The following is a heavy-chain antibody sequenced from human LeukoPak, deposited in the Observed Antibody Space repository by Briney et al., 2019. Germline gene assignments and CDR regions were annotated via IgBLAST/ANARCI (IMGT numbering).Heavy chain of an antibody. J-gene: IGHJ4*02. CDR3: AKGAYDYIEMGYFDY. CDR1: GFSLSNSA. CDR2: IIASSGST. D-gene: IGHD5-12*01. V-gene: IGHV3-23*01. Sequence: GSLRLSCAASGFSLSNSAMSWVRQAPGKGLEWVSLIIASSGSTFYADSVKGRFTIPRDNSKNTLYLQMNSLRAEDTAVYYCAKGAYDYIEMGYFDYWGQGTLVTVSS.